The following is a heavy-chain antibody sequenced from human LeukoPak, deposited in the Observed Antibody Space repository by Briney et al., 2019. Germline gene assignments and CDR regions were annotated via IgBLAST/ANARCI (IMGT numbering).Heavy chain of an antibody. Sequence: SVKVSCKASGGTFSSYAISWVRQAPGQGLEWMGRIFPIFGTANYAQKFQGRVTITTDESTSTAYMELSSLRSEDTAVYYCARDPPDSYSSGWYYFDYWGQGTLVTVSS. CDR2: IFPIFGTA. V-gene: IGHV1-69*05. CDR1: GGTFSSYA. D-gene: IGHD6-19*01. J-gene: IGHJ4*02. CDR3: ARDPPDSYSSGWYYFDY.